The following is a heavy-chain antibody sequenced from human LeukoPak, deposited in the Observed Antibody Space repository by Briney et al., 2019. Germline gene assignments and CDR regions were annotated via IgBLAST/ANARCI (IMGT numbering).Heavy chain of an antibody. Sequence: GGSLRLSCAASGFIFSSYGMHWVRQAPGKGLEWVAFIRYDGRNKYYADSVKGRFTISRDNSKNTLYLQMNSLRGEDTAVYYCAKDSLRERIVGSTTRGVTDYWGQGTLVTVSS. D-gene: IGHD1-26*01. CDR1: GFIFSSYG. J-gene: IGHJ4*02. CDR3: AKDSLRERIVGSTTRGVTDY. CDR2: IRYDGRNK. V-gene: IGHV3-30*02.